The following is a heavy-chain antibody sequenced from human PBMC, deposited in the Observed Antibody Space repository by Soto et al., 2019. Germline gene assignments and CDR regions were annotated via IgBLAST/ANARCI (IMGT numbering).Heavy chain of an antibody. J-gene: IGHJ4*02. D-gene: IGHD3-22*01. CDR1: GFTFSSYA. Sequence: EVQLLESGGGLVQPGGSLRLSCAASGFTFSSYAMSWVRQAPGKGLEWVSAISGSGGSTYYADSVKGRFTISRDNSKNTLYLQMNSLRAEDTAVYYCAKSGRYDSSGYYYNFDYWGQGTLVTVSS. CDR3: AKSGRYDSSGYYYNFDY. CDR2: ISGSGGST. V-gene: IGHV3-23*01.